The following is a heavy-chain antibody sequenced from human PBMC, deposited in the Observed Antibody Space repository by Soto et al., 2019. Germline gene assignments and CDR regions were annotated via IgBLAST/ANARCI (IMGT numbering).Heavy chain of an antibody. CDR1: GYIFTGQY. V-gene: IGHV1-2*02. CDR2: INPNSGDT. CDR3: ARDLIAAVGRYYYYGLDV. Sequence: ASVKVSCKASGYIFTGQYMHWVRQAPGQGLEWMGWINPNSGDTNYVQKFQGRVTMTRDTSISTVYMELSRLRSDDTDVYYCARDLIAAVGRYYYYGLDVWGQGTTVTVSS. D-gene: IGHD6-13*01. J-gene: IGHJ6*02.